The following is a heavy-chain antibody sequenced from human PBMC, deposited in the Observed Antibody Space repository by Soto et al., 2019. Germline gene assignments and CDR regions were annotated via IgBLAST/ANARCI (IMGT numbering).Heavy chain of an antibody. CDR2: ILNKATGGTT. V-gene: IGHV3-15*01. D-gene: IGHD2-8*02. CDR3: ATASTGFARYFDL. Sequence: EELLVESGGGLVKPGGSLRLSCAASRFTFSNAWMSWVRQAPGKGPEWVGRILNKATGGTTDYIAPVKGRFSISRDDSKNTLYLQMDSLKTEDTAVYYCATASTGFARYFDLWGRGTLVTVSS. CDR1: RFTFSNAW. J-gene: IGHJ2*01.